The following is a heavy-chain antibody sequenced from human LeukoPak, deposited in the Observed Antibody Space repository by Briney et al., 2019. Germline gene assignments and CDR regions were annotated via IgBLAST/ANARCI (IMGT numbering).Heavy chain of an antibody. D-gene: IGHD4-17*01. V-gene: IGHV4-38-2*02. CDR3: ARDAYGDYGGGVAFDI. Sequence: SETLSLTCTVSGYSISSGYYWGWIRQPPGKGLEWIGSIYHSGSTYYNPSLKSRVTISVDTSKNQFSLKLSSVTAADTAVYYCARDAYGDYGGGVAFDIWGQGTMVTVSS. CDR1: GYSISSGYY. J-gene: IGHJ3*02. CDR2: IYHSGST.